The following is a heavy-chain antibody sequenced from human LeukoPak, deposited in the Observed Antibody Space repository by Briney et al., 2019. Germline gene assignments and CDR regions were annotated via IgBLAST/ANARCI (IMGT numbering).Heavy chain of an antibody. D-gene: IGHD1-14*01. J-gene: IGHJ4*02. CDR1: RFTFSSYG. V-gene: IGHV3-30*02. Sequence: GGSLRLSCAASRFTFSSYGMHWVRQAPGKGLEWVAYVQYDGSNEQYADSVKGRFSISRDSSKNILYLQMNSLRAEDTAVYYCAREAGGVDYWGQGTLVTVSS. CDR2: VQYDGSNE. CDR3: AREAGGVDY.